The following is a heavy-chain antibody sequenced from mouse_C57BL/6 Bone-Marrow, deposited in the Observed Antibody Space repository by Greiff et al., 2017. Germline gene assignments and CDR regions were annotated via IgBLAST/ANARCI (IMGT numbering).Heavy chain of an antibody. Sequence: VKLQQPGAELVKPGASVKMSCKASGYTFTSYWITWVKQRPGQGLEWIGDIYPGSGSTNYNEKFKSKATLTVDTSSSTAYMQLSSLTSEDTAVYYCARERGYGYYFDYWGQGTTLTVSS. D-gene: IGHD3-1*01. J-gene: IGHJ2*01. CDR1: GYTFTSYW. V-gene: IGHV1-55*01. CDR2: IYPGSGST. CDR3: ARERGYGYYFDY.